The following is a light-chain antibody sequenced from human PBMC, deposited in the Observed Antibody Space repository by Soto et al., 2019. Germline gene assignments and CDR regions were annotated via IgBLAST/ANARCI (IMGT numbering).Light chain of an antibody. CDR2: DNN. CDR1: SSNIGNNH. Sequence: QSVLTQPPSVSAAPGQKVTISCSGTSSNIGNNHVSWYQKVPGTAPRLLIYDNNKRPSGIPDRFSGSKSGTSATLGISGLQTGDEADYYCATWDSGLSAGAVFGGGTKLTVL. J-gene: IGLJ2*01. V-gene: IGLV1-51*01. CDR3: ATWDSGLSAGAV.